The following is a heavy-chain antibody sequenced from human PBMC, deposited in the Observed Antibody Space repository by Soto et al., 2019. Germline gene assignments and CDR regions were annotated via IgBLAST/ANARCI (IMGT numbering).Heavy chain of an antibody. V-gene: IGHV3-21*01. D-gene: IGHD1-7*01. J-gene: IGHJ6*02. CDR3: ARVLNWNYISYYYGMDV. CDR1: GFTFSSYS. Sequence: GGSLRLSCAASGFTFSSYSMNWVRQAPGKGLEWVSSISSSSSYIYYADSVKGRFTISRDNAKNSLYLQMNSLRAEDAAVYYCARVLNWNYISYYYGMDVWGQGTTVTVSS. CDR2: ISSSSSYI.